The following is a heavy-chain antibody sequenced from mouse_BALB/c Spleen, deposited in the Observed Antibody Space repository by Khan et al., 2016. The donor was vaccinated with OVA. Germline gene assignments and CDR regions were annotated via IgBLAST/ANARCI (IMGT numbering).Heavy chain of an antibody. D-gene: IGHD1-1*01. V-gene: IGHV5-9-4*01. CDR3: ARDRYYGSSPDWFAY. J-gene: IGHJ3*01. Sequence: ELVESGGGLVKPGGSLKLSCAASGFTFSGYAMSWVRQTLEKRLEWVTEISGGGSNPYYPDTVTGRFTISRDNAKNTLYLEMSSLRSEDTAMYYGARDRYYGSSPDWFAYWGQGTLLTVSA. CDR1: GFTFSGYA. CDR2: ISGGGSNP.